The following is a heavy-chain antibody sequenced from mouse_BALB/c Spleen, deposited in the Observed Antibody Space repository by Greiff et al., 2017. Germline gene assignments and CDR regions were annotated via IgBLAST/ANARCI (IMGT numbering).Heavy chain of an antibody. D-gene: IGHD2-14*01. CDR2: ISSGSSTI. J-gene: IGHJ3*01. V-gene: IGHV5-17*02. CDR3: ASHRYDGSWFAY. CDR1: GFTFSSFG. Sequence: LVESGGGLVQPGGSRKLSCAASGFTFSSFGMHWVRQAPEKGLEWVAYISSGSSTIYYADTVKGRFTISRDNPKNTLFLQMTSLRSEDTAMYYCASHRYDGSWFAYWGQGTLVTVSA.